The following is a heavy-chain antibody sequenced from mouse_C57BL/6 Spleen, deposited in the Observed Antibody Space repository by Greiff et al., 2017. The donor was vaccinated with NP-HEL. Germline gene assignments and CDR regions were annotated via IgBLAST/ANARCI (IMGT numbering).Heavy chain of an antibody. CDR2: ISYDGSN. D-gene: IGHD1-1*01. CDR3: ARDDGYGYFDV. V-gene: IGHV3-6*01. Sequence: ESGPGLVKPSQSLSLTCSVTGYSITSGYYWNWIRQFPGNKLEWMGYISYDGSNNYNPSLKNRISITRDTSKNQFFLKLNSVTTEDTATYYCARDDGYGYFDVWGTGTTVTVSS. J-gene: IGHJ1*03. CDR1: GYSITSGYY.